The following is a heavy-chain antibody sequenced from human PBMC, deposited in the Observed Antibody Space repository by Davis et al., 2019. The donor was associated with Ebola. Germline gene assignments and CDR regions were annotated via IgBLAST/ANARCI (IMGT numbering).Heavy chain of an antibody. J-gene: IGHJ6*02. Sequence: GESLKISCAASGFTFDDYGMSWVRQAPGKGLEWVSSISSSSSYIYYADSVKGRFTISRDNAKNSLYLQMNSLRAEDTAVYYCARVQQRITIFGVVSDYGMDVWGQGTTVTVSS. D-gene: IGHD3-3*01. V-gene: IGHV3-21*01. CDR1: GFTFDDYG. CDR3: ARVQQRITIFGVVSDYGMDV. CDR2: ISSSSSYI.